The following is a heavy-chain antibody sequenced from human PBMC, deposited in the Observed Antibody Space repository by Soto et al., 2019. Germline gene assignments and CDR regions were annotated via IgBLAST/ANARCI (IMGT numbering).Heavy chain of an antibody. Sequence: EVQLVESGGGLVKPGGSLRLSCAASGFTFSSYSMNWVRQAPGKGLEWVSSISSSSSYIYYADSVKGRFTISRDNAKNSLYLQMNSLRAEYTAVYYCARDSCSGGSCYCAHWGQGTLVTVSS. J-gene: IGHJ4*02. D-gene: IGHD2-15*01. CDR1: GFTFSSYS. V-gene: IGHV3-21*01. CDR3: ARDSCSGGSCYCAH. CDR2: ISSSSSYI.